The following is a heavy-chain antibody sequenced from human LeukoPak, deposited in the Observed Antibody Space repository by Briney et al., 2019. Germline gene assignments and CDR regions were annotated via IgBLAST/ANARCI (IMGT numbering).Heavy chain of an antibody. Sequence: SETLSLTCTVSGGSISSSSYYWGWIRQPPGKGLEWIGSMYYSGSTYYNPSLKSRVTISVDTSKNQFSLKLSSVTAADTAVYYCASSVYSTYADSWGQGTLVTVSS. J-gene: IGHJ4*02. D-gene: IGHD6-13*01. V-gene: IGHV4-39*01. CDR2: MYYSGST. CDR3: ASSVYSTYADS. CDR1: GGSISSSSYY.